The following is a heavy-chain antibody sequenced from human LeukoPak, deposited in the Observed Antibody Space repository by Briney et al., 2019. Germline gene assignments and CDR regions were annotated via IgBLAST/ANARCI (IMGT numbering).Heavy chain of an antibody. CDR2: ISSNGGST. D-gene: IGHD4-23*01. Sequence: AGGSLRLSCSASGFTFSSYAMHWVRQAPGKGLEYVSAISSNGGSTYYADSVKGRFTISRDNSKNTLYLQMNSLRVEDTAVYYCARGRPHGNDYWGQGTLVTVSS. CDR3: ARGRPHGNDY. J-gene: IGHJ4*02. CDR1: GFTFSSYA. V-gene: IGHV3-64*04.